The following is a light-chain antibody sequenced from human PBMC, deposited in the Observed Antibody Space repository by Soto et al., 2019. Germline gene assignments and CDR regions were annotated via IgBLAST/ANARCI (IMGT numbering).Light chain of an antibody. CDR3: LQYNGYYRT. V-gene: IGKV3-20*01. J-gene: IGKJ1*01. Sequence: EIILTQSPDTLSLSPGERATLSCRASQTVSSNYLAWCQQRPGQAPRLLIYGASTRAAGIPDRFSGSGSGTTFTLTISSLQSDDFATYYCLQYNGYYRTFGQGTKVEIK. CDR1: QTVSSNY. CDR2: GAS.